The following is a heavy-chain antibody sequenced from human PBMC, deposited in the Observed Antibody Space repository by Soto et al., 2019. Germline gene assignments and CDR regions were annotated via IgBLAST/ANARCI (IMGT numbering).Heavy chain of an antibody. CDR1: GFSLTTSGIG. Sequence: QITLKESGPTLVEPTQTLTLTCTFSGFSLTTSGIGVGWFRQPPGRALEWLALVFWSDDKRYNPSLKSRLTITRVAPRNQVVLTMTNMDPGDTATYFCAQRLYTSIHGPHWFDPWGLGALVTVSS. CDR2: VFWSDDK. D-gene: IGHD3-16*01. V-gene: IGHV2-5*01. CDR3: AQRLYTSIHGPHWFDP. J-gene: IGHJ5*02.